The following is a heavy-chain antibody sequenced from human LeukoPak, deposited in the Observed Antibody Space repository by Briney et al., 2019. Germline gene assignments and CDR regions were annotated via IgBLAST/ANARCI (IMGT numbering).Heavy chain of an antibody. J-gene: IGHJ4*02. CDR2: ISSSSSTI. CDR1: GFTFSRYS. CDR3: ARDGY. Sequence: GGSLRLSCAASGFTFSRYSINWVRQAPGKGLEGVAYISSSSSTIYYADSVKGRFTISRDNAKNSLYLQMNRLSAEDTAVYYCARDGYWGQGTLVTISS. V-gene: IGHV3-48*01.